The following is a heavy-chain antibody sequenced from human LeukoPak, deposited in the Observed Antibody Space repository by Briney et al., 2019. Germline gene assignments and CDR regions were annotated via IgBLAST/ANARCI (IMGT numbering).Heavy chain of an antibody. CDR1: EFTFSTYW. D-gene: IGHD6-13*01. Sequence: GGSLRLSCAASEFTFSTYWMHWVRQPPGKGLVWVSRINGDGSDTTYADSVKGRFTISRDNAKNTLYLQMNSLRAEDTAVYYCARDIAAAGTHYYYYGMDVWGQGTTVTVSS. J-gene: IGHJ6*02. CDR3: ARDIAAAGTHYYYYGMDV. V-gene: IGHV3-74*01. CDR2: INGDGSDT.